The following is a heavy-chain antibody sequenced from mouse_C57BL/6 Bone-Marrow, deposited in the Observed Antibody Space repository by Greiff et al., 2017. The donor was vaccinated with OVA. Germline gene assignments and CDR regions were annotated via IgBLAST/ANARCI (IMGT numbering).Heavy chain of an antibody. J-gene: IGHJ3*01. V-gene: IGHV14-4*01. CDR1: GFNIKDDY. Sequence: ESGAELVRPGASVKLSCTASGFNIKDDYMHWVKQRPEQGLEWIGWIDPENGDTEYASKFQGKATITADTSSNTAYLQLSSLTSEDTAVYYCTTYYSNYVAWFAYWGQGTLVTVSA. D-gene: IGHD2-5*01. CDR3: TTYYSNYVAWFAY. CDR2: IDPENGDT.